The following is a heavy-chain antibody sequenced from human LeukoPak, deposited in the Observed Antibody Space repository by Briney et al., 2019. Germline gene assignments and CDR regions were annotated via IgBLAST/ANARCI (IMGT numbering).Heavy chain of an antibody. Sequence: GGSLRLSCAASGFTVSSNYMSWVRQAPGKGLEWVSVIYSGGSTYYADSVKGRSTISRDNSKNTLYLQMNSLRAEDTAVYYCASPRSSWYFDFDYWGQGTLVTVSS. CDR3: ASPRSSWYFDFDY. CDR1: GFTVSSNY. D-gene: IGHD6-13*01. CDR2: IYSGGST. V-gene: IGHV3-53*01. J-gene: IGHJ4*02.